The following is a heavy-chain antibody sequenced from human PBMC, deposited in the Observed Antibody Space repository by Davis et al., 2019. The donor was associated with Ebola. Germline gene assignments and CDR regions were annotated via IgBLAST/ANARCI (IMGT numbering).Heavy chain of an antibody. CDR2: IYYSGST. CDR3: ARLRRDAFDI. V-gene: IGHV4-59*08. Sequence: MPSETLSLTCTVSGYSISSGYYWSWIRQPPGKGLEWIGYIYYSGSTNYNPSLKSRVTISVDTSKNQFSLKLSSVTAADTAVYYCARLRRDAFDIWGQGTMVTVSS. CDR1: GYSISSGYY. J-gene: IGHJ3*02.